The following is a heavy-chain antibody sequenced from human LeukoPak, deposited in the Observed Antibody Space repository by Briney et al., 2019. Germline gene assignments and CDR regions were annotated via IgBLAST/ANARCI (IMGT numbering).Heavy chain of an antibody. J-gene: IGHJ4*02. CDR1: GYSSTSYW. CDR2: IYPGDSDT. V-gene: IGHV5-51*01. D-gene: IGHD3-10*01. Sequence: GESLKISCKGSGYSSTSYWIGWVRQMPGKGLEWMGIIYPGDSDTRYSPSFQGQVTISADKSISTAYLQWTSLKASDTAMYYCARRTDRSFWFLDYWCQGTLVTVSS. CDR3: ARRTDRSFWFLDY.